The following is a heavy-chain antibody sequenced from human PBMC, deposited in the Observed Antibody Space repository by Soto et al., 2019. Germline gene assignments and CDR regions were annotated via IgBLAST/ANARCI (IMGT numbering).Heavy chain of an antibody. CDR2: IYTSGST. V-gene: IGHV4-4*07. D-gene: IGHD6-6*01. CDR3: AREGQEAGRRGRPYYYNYCMEV. Sequence: TLSLTCTVSGGSISSYYWSWIRQPAGKGLEWIGRIYTSGSTNYNPSLKSRVTMSVDTSKNQFSLKLSSVTAADTAVYYCAREGQEAGRRGRPYYYNYCMEVWGQETTVTVSS. J-gene: IGHJ6*02. CDR1: GGSISSYY.